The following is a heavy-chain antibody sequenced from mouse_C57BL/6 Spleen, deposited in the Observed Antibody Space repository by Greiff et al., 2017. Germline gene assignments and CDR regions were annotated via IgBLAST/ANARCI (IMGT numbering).Heavy chain of an antibody. J-gene: IGHJ2*01. D-gene: IGHD1-1*01. CDR1: GFNIKDDY. V-gene: IGHV14-4*01. CDR3: TTNYGSSYYFDY. CDR2: IDPENGDT. Sequence: EVQLQQSGAELVRPGASVKLSCTASGFNIKDDYMHWVKQRPEQGLEWIGWIDPENGDTEYASKFQGKATITADTSSNTASLQLSSLTSEDTAVYYCTTNYGSSYYFDYWGQGTTLTVSS.